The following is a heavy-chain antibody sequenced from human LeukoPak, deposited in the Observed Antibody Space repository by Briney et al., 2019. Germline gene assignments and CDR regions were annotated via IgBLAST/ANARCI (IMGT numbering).Heavy chain of an antibody. CDR3: LRSSYSNGWFGDY. V-gene: IGHV3-72*01. D-gene: IGHD6-19*01. J-gene: IGHJ4*02. Sequence: PGGSLRLSCAASGSSFSDHYVDWVRQAPGKGLEWVGRIRNKANSYTTEYAASVTGRFTISRDESKNSVYLQMNSLKTEDTAVYYCLRSSYSNGWFGDYWGQGILVTVSS. CDR1: GSSFSDHY. CDR2: IRNKANSYTT.